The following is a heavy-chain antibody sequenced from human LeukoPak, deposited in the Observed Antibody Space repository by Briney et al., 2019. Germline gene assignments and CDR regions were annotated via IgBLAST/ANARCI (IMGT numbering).Heavy chain of an antibody. V-gene: IGHV4-39*01. CDR2: IYYSGST. Sequence: PSETLSLTCTVSGGSISSSSYYWGWIRQPPGKGLQWIGSIYYSGSTYYNPSLKSRVTISVDTSKHQFSLKLSSVTAADTAVYYCARGITMVRGAFNWFDPWGQGTLVTVSS. CDR1: GGSISSSSYY. CDR3: ARGITMVRGAFNWFDP. J-gene: IGHJ5*02. D-gene: IGHD3-10*01.